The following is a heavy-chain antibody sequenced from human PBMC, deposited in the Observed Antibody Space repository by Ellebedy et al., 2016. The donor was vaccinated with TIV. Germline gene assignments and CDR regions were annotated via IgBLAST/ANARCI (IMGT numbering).Heavy chain of an antibody. V-gene: IGHV4-39*07. CDR1: GGSISSSSYY. J-gene: IGHJ6*02. CDR3: ARSLSYGLDV. Sequence: MPSETLSLTCTVSGGSISSSSYYWGWIRQPPGKGLEWIGSIYYSGSTYYNPSLKSRVNISVDTSKNQFSLKLSSVTAADTAVYYCARSLSYGLDVWGQGTTVTVSS. CDR2: IYYSGST.